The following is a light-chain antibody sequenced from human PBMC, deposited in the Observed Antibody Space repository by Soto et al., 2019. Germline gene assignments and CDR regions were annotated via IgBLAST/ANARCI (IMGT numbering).Light chain of an antibody. CDR1: SSNIGAGYD. V-gene: IGLV1-40*01. CDR3: QSYDSSLSGWVV. Sequence: QLVLTQPPSVSGAPGQRVTISCTGSSSNIGAGYDVHWYQQLPGTAPKLLIYGNSNRPSGVPDRFSGSKPGTSASLAITGLQAEDEADYYCQSYDSSLSGWVVFGGGTKLTVL. CDR2: GNS. J-gene: IGLJ2*01.